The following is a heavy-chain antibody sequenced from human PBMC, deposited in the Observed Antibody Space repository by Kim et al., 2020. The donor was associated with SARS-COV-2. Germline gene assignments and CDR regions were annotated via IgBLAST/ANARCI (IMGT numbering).Heavy chain of an antibody. D-gene: IGHD3-10*01. V-gene: IGHV4-59*01. CDR3: ARDGYYYGSGSANAFDI. Sequence: LQSRVTISVDTSKNQFSLKLSSVTAADTAVYYCARDGYYYGSGSANAFDIWGQGTMVTVSS. J-gene: IGHJ3*02.